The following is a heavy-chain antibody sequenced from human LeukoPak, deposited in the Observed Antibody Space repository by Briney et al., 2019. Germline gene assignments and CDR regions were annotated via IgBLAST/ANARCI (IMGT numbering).Heavy chain of an antibody. CDR2: IIPIFGTA. CDR3: ARATQPYGVAAIDY. D-gene: IGHD1-1*01. V-gene: IGHV1-69*05. Sequence: SVKVSCKASGGTFSSYAISWVRQAPGQGLEWMGGIIPIFGTANYAQKFQGRVTITTDESTSTAYMELSSLRAEDTAVYYCARATQPYGVAAIDYWGQGTLVTVSS. CDR1: GGTFSSYA. J-gene: IGHJ4*02.